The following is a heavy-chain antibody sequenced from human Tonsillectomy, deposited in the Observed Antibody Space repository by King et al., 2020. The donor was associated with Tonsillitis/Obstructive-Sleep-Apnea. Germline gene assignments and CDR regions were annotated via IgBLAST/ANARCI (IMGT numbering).Heavy chain of an antibody. CDR2: ISAYNGNT. CDR1: GYTFTSYG. CDR3: ARDAGDYDVGGGIDY. J-gene: IGHJ4*02. Sequence: VQLVQSGAEVKKPGASVKVSCKASGYTFTSYGISWVRQAPGQGLEWMGWISAYNGNTKYAQKLQGRVTRTTDTSTSTAYMELRSLRSDDTAVYYCARDAGDYDVGGGIDYWGQGTLVTVSS. V-gene: IGHV1-18*01. D-gene: IGHD4-17*01.